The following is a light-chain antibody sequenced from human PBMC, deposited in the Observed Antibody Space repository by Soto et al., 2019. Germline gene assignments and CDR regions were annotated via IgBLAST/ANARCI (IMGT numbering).Light chain of an antibody. CDR3: SSFTSGSTLHV. CDR1: SSDVGGYNY. V-gene: IGLV2-14*01. J-gene: IGLJ1*01. Sequence: QSALTQPASVSGSPGQSITISCTGTSSDVGGYNYVSWYQQHPGKAPKVMIYEVSNRPSGVSNRFSGSKSGNTASLTISGLQAEDEADYYCSSFTSGSTLHVFGTGTKLTVL. CDR2: EVS.